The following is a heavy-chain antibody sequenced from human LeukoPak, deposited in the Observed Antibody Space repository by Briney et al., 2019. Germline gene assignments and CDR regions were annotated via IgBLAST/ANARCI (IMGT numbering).Heavy chain of an antibody. CDR2: IWYDGSNK. CDR1: GFTFSSCG. Sequence: GGSLRLSCAASGFTFSSCGMHWVRQAPGKGLEWVAVIWYDGSNKYYADSVKGRFTISRDNSKNTLYLQMNSLRAEDTAVYYCARNPQTYYLMYYMDVWGKGTTVTVSS. V-gene: IGHV3-33*01. D-gene: IGHD3-10*01. CDR3: ARNPQTYYLMYYMDV. J-gene: IGHJ6*03.